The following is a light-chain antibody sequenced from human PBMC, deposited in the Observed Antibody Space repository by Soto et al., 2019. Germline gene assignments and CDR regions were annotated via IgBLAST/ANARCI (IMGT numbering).Light chain of an antibody. CDR3: SSYTTSSTLV. CDR1: SSDLGLYDY. CDR2: AVS. V-gene: IGLV2-14*01. Sequence: QSALTQPASVSGSPGQSITISCTGTSSDLGLYDYVSWYQQYPDKAPKLMIYAVSYRPSGVSNRFSGSKSGNTASLTISGLQAEDEADYYRSSYTTSSTLVFGGGTKLTVL. J-gene: IGLJ3*02.